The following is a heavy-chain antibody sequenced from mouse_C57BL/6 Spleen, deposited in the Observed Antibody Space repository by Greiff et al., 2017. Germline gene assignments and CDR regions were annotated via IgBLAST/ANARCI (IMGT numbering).Heavy chain of an antibody. D-gene: IGHD1-1*01. V-gene: IGHV1-39*01. CDR2: INPNHGTT. Sequence: EVQLQQSGPELVKPGASVKISCKASGYSFTDYNMNWVKQSNGKSLEWIGVINPNHGTTSYNQKFKGKATLTVDQSSSTAYMQHNSLTSEDSAVYYCARPGVVADYYAMDYWGQGTSVTVSS. CDR1: GYSFTDYN. J-gene: IGHJ4*01. CDR3: ARPGVVADYYAMDY.